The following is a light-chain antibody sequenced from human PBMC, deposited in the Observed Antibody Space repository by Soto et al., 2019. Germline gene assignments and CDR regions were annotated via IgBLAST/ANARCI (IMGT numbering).Light chain of an antibody. J-gene: IGKJ4*01. CDR3: QQYGSSPLT. Sequence: TQSPSSLSASVGDRVTITCRASQDISNDLAWYQQKPGQTHKVLIYRASTRATGIPDRFSGSGSGTDGTLTISRLEAEDFEVYDGQQYGSSPLTFGGGTKVDIK. V-gene: IGKV3-20*01. CDR1: QDISND. CDR2: RAS.